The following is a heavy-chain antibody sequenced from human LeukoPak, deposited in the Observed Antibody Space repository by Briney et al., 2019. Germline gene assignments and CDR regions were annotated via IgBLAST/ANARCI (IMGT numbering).Heavy chain of an antibody. CDR2: ISSSGMTI. Sequence: GGSLRLSCAASGFMFSDYSMDWVRQAPGKGLEWISYISSSGMTIYYADSVKGRFTISRDNGKNSLYLQMHSLRAEDMAIYYCARGRAGGYFDHWGQGALVTVSS. CDR1: GFMFSDYS. V-gene: IGHV3-48*04. J-gene: IGHJ4*02. D-gene: IGHD6-19*01. CDR3: ARGRAGGYFDH.